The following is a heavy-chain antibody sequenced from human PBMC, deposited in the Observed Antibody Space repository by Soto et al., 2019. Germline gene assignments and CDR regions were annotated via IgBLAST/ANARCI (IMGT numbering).Heavy chain of an antibody. J-gene: IGHJ6*03. V-gene: IGHV1-18*01. D-gene: IGHD3-10*01. Sequence: QVQLVQSGAELKKPGASAKVSCKASGYMFTSYGISWVRQAPGQGLEWMAWISVNNGNTNYAQKLQGRVTMTTDTSTNTAHMELRSLRYDDTAVYYCARFNGSGTNYYMDVWGKGTTVIVSS. CDR3: ARFNGSGTNYYMDV. CDR2: ISVNNGNT. CDR1: GYMFTSYG.